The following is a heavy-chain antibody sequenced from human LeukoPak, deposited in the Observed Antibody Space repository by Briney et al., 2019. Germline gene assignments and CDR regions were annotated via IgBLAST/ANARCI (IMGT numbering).Heavy chain of an antibody. CDR3: ARGDYFDY. V-gene: IGHV4-59*01. J-gene: IGHJ4*02. CDR1: GGSLSSYY. CDR2: IYYSGRT. Sequence: SETLSLTRTVSGGSLSSYYWSWIRPPPGKGLEWIGYIYYSGRTNYNPPLKSRVPISVDTSKSQCSLKLSSVTAANTAVYYCARGDYFDYWGQGTLVTVSS.